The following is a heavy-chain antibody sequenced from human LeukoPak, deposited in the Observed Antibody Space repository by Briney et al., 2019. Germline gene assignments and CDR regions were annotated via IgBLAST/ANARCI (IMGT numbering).Heavy chain of an antibody. CDR2: INQDGWEL. CDR3: AVFSSDYYDSSGYFDS. V-gene: IGHV3-7*01. CDR1: GFTYSNFW. D-gene: IGHD3-22*01. Sequence: PGGSLRLSCAASGFTYSNFWMSWVRQAPGKGLEGVANINQDGWELYYVDSLKGRFTISRDNAKNLLYLQMNSLRAEDTAVQYCAVFSSDYYDSSGYFDSWGQGALVTVSS. J-gene: IGHJ4*02.